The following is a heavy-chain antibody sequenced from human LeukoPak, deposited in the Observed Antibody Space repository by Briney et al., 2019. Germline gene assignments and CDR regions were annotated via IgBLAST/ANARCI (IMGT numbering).Heavy chain of an antibody. CDR1: GFTVSRNY. D-gene: IGHD5-12*01. V-gene: IGHV3-53*01. CDR3: ARDSGYDLRPTLDY. CDR2: IYSDGRT. Sequence: GGSLRLSCAASGFTVSRNYMSWVRQAPGKGLEWVSVIYSDGRTYYEDSVKGRFTISRDNSKNTLHLQMNSLRAEDTAVYYCARDSGYDLRPTLDYWGQGTLVTVSS. J-gene: IGHJ4*02.